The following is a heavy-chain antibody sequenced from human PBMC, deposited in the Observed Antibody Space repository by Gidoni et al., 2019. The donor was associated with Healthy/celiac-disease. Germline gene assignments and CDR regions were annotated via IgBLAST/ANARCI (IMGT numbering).Heavy chain of an antibody. V-gene: IGHV3-30*18. CDR3: AKEAAGSYYYDSSGCDY. D-gene: IGHD3-22*01. J-gene: IGHJ4*02. Sequence: QVQLVESGGGVVQPGRSLRLSCAASGFTFSSYGMHWVRQAPGKGLEWVAVISYDGSNKYYADSVKGRFTISRDNSKNTLYLQMNSLRAEDTAVYYCAKEAAGSYYYDSSGCDYWGQGTLVTVSS. CDR2: ISYDGSNK. CDR1: GFTFSSYG.